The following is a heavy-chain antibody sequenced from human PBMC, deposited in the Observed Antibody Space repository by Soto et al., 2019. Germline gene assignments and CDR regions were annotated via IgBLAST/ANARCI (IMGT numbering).Heavy chain of an antibody. D-gene: IGHD2-2*01. J-gene: IGHJ6*02. V-gene: IGHV1-18*04. CDR3: ARDLCSTTSCYYYGMDV. Sequence: ASVKVSCKASGYSFATYGFSWVRQAPGQGLECVGWISAHNGDTHYSQKFQGRVTMTKDTSTSTAYMELRSLRSDDTAVYYCARDLCSTTSCYYYGMDVWGQGTTVTVSS. CDR1: GYSFATYG. CDR2: ISAHNGDT.